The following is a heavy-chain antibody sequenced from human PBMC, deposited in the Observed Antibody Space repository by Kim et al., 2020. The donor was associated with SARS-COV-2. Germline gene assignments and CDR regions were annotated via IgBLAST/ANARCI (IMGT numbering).Heavy chain of an antibody. D-gene: IGHD4-17*01. J-gene: IGHJ3*02. CDR3: ARDRSATVTFSDAFDI. Sequence: PSVQSRVTISVDTAKNQFSLQLSSVTAADTAVYYCARDRSATVTFSDAFDIWGQVTMVTVSS. V-gene: IGHV4-30-2*05.